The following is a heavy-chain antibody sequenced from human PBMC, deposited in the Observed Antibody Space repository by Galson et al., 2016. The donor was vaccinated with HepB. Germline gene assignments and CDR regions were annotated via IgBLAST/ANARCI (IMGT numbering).Heavy chain of an antibody. Sequence: SETLSLTCDVYGGSFVGYYWSWIRQPPGKGLEWIGYIYYSGSTNYNPSLKSRVTISVDTSENQFSLKLSSVTAAETAVYYCARFRGGHDIWGQGTLVTVSS. V-gene: IGHV4-59*01. D-gene: IGHD1-1*01. J-gene: IGHJ4*02. CDR3: ARFRGGHDI. CDR1: GGSFVGYY. CDR2: IYYSGST.